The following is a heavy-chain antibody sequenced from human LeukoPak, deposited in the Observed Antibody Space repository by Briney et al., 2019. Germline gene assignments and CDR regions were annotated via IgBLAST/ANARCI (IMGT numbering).Heavy chain of an antibody. CDR2: FDPEDGET. CDR1: GYTLTELS. D-gene: IGHD5-24*01. J-gene: IGHJ4*02. CDR3: ATGILGQEMATTLDY. Sequence: ASVKVSCKVSGYTLTELSMHWVRQAPGKGLEWMGGFDPEDGETIYAQKFQGRVTMTEDTSTDTAYMELSSLRSEDTAVYYCATGILGQEMATTLDYWGQGTLVTVSS. V-gene: IGHV1-24*01.